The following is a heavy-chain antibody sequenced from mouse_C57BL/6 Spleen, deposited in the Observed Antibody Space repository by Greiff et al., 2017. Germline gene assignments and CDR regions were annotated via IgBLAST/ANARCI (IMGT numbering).Heavy chain of an antibody. V-gene: IGHV1-80*01. J-gene: IGHJ4*01. CDR2: VYPGDGDT. D-gene: IGHD2-12*01. Sequence: QVHVKQSGAELVKPGASVKISCKASGYAFSSYWMNWVKQRPGKGLEWIGQVYPGDGDTNYNGKFKGKATLTADKSSSTAYMQLSSLTSEDSAVYCCASYSAMDYWGQGTSVTVSA. CDR1: GYAFSSYW. CDR3: ASYSAMDY.